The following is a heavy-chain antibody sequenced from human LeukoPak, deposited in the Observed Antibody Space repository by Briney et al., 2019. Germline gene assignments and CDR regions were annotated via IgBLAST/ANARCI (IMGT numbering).Heavy chain of an antibody. D-gene: IGHD2-2*01. Sequence: SETLSLTCTVSGYSISSGYYWGWIRQPPGKGLEWIGGVYHGGNSYYDPSLKSRVTISVDTSKNQFSLKLSSVTAADTAVYYCAKGYCSSTSCPADYWGQGILVTVSS. J-gene: IGHJ4*02. CDR1: GYSISSGYY. CDR3: AKGYCSSTSCPADY. V-gene: IGHV4-38-2*02. CDR2: VYHGGNS.